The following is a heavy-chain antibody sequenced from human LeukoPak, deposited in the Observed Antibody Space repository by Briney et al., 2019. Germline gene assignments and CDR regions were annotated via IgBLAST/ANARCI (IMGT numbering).Heavy chain of an antibody. CDR1: GGTFSSYA. D-gene: IGHD3-22*01. CDR2: IIPILGIA. J-gene: IGHJ4*02. Sequence: GSSVKVSCKASGGTFSSYAISWVRQAPGQGLEWMGRIIPILGIANYAQKFQGRVTITADKSTSTAYMELSSLRSEDTAVYYCARGATYYYDSSGYYPWWWGQGTLVTVSS. V-gene: IGHV1-69*04. CDR3: ARGATYYYDSSGYYPWW.